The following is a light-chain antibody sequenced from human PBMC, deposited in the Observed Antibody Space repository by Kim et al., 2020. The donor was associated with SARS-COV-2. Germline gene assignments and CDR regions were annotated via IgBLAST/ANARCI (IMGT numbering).Light chain of an antibody. V-gene: IGKV3-20*01. Sequence: FPGERATLSCRASQSVSSNYLAWYQQNPGHAPRLLVYGASSRATGIPDRFSGSGSGTDFSLTISRLEPEDFAVYFCQQYATSPRTFGLGTKVDIK. CDR2: GAS. J-gene: IGKJ1*01. CDR1: QSVSSNY. CDR3: QQYATSPRT.